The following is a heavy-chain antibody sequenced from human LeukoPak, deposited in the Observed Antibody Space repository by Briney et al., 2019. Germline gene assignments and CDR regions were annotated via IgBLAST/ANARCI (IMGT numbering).Heavy chain of an antibody. CDR3: ARDQPDSGWALDY. J-gene: IGHJ4*02. V-gene: IGHV1-2*02. CDR2: INPNSGGT. Sequence: ASVKVPCKASGYTFTDYYMHWVRQAPGQGLEWMGWINPNSGGTNYAQKLQGRVTMTTDTSTSTAYMELRSLRSDDTAVYYCARDQPDSGWALDYWGQGTLVTVSS. CDR1: GYTFTDYY. D-gene: IGHD6-19*01.